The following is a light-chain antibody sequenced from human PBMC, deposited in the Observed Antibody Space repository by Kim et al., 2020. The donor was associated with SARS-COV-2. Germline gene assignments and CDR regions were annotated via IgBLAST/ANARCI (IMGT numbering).Light chain of an antibody. CDR2: WAS. Sequence: DIVMTQSPDSLAVSLGERATINCKSSQSVLYSSNNKNYLAWYQQKPGQPPKLLIYWASNRESGVPDRVSGSGSGTDFTLTISSLQAEDVAVYYCQQYYSTQLTFGGGTKVDIK. CDR3: QQYYSTQLT. J-gene: IGKJ4*01. V-gene: IGKV4-1*01. CDR1: QSVLYSSNNKNY.